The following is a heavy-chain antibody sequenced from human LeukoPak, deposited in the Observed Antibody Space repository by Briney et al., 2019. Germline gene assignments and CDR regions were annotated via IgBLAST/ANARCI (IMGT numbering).Heavy chain of an antibody. J-gene: IGHJ5*02. CDR2: IYYTGST. CDR1: GGSISTYY. D-gene: IGHD1-26*01. V-gene: IGHV4-59*01. CDR3: ARGGNYWPQWWFDP. Sequence: PSETLSLTCTVSGGSISTYYWSWIRQPPGKGLEWIGYIYYTGSTSYNPSLKSRVTMSLDASKNQFSLELNSVTPADTAVYYCARGGNYWPQWWFDPWGRGALVTVSA.